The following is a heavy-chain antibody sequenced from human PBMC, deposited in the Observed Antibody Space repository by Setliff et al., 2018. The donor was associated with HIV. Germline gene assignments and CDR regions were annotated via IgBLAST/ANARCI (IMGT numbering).Heavy chain of an antibody. CDR2: IYTSGST. V-gene: IGHV4-4*08. J-gene: IGHJ6*03. CDR3: ARAPRYSGYDYYYYYYMDV. Sequence: SETLSLTCTVSGASISSYYWSWIRQPPGKGLEWIGYIYTSGSTNYNPSLKSRVTISVDTSKNQFSLKLSSVTAADTAVYYCARAPRYSGYDYYYYYYMDVWGKGTTVTVSS. D-gene: IGHD5-12*01. CDR1: GASISSYY.